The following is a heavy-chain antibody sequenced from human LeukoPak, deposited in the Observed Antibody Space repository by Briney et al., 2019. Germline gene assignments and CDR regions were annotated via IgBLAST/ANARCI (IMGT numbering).Heavy chain of an antibody. Sequence: SETLSLTCTVSGGSISSYYWSWIRQPAGKGLEWIGRIYTSGSTNYNPSLKSRVTMSVDTSKNQFSLKLSSVTAADTAVYYCARGFDSGSTLNLGYFDYWGQGTLVTVSS. J-gene: IGHJ4*02. CDR2: IYTSGST. D-gene: IGHD1-26*01. V-gene: IGHV4-4*07. CDR3: ARGFDSGSTLNLGYFDY. CDR1: GGSISSYY.